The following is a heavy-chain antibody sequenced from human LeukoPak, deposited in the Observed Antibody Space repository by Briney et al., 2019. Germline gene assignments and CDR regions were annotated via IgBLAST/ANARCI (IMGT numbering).Heavy chain of an antibody. D-gene: IGHD4-17*01. Sequence: ASVKVSCKAYGYTFTSYDINWVRQATGQGLEWMGWMNPNSGNTGYAQKFQGRVTITRNTSISTAYMELSSLRSEDTAVYYCAREVRHGDYYFDYWGQGTLVTVSS. V-gene: IGHV1-8*03. J-gene: IGHJ4*02. CDR1: GYTFTSYD. CDR3: AREVRHGDYYFDY. CDR2: MNPNSGNT.